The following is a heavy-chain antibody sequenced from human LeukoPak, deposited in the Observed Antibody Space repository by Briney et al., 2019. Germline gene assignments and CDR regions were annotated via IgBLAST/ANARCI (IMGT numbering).Heavy chain of an antibody. Sequence: GESLKISCKGSGYSFTSYWIGWVRQMPGKGLEWMGIIYPGDSDTRYSPSFQGQVTISADKSISTAYLQWSSLKASDTAMYFCARQGISSSGIYYYYYMDVWGKGTTVTVSS. CDR2: IYPGDSDT. CDR1: GYSFTSYW. V-gene: IGHV5-51*01. CDR3: ARQGISSSGIYYYYYMDV. D-gene: IGHD6-6*01. J-gene: IGHJ6*03.